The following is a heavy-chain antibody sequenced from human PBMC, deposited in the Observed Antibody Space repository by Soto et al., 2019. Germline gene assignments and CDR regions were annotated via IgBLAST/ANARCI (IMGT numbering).Heavy chain of an antibody. J-gene: IGHJ4*02. V-gene: IGHV1-3*01. CDR2: INAGNGNT. Sequence: QVQLVQSGAEVKKPGASVKVSCKASGYTFTSYAMHWVRQAPGQRLEWMGWINAGNGNTKYSPKFQGRVTITRDTSASTAYMALSSLISEDTAVYYFARSIVVVTTFDSWGQGTLVTVSS. CDR1: GYTFTSYA. CDR3: ARSIVVVTTFDS. D-gene: IGHD3-22*01.